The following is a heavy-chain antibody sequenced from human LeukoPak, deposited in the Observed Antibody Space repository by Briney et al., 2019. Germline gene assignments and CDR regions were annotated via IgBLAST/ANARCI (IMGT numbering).Heavy chain of an antibody. J-gene: IGHJ4*02. CDR2: ISYDGSNK. CDR3: AKEVEGYFDY. V-gene: IGHV3-30*18. Sequence: GRSLRLSCAASGFTFSSYGMHWVRQAPGKGLEWVAVISYDGSNKYYADSVKGRFTISRDNSKNTLYLQMNSLRAEDTAVYYCAKEVEGYFDYWGQGTLVTVSS. CDR1: GFTFSSYG.